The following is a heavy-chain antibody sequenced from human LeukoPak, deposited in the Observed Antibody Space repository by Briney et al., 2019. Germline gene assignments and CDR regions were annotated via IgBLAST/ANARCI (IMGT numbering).Heavy chain of an antibody. CDR1: GGSLSSDY. J-gene: IGHJ4*02. CDR2: IYYSVST. Sequence: SETLSLTCTVSGGSLSSDYWSWGRQPPGRGLEWSGCIYYSVSTNYNTPLTSRVTISVDTSTNKFSLRRSSVTAADTAVYYCARGAHSYGYPFDYWGQGTLVTVSS. CDR3: ARGAHSYGYPFDY. V-gene: IGHV4-59*08. D-gene: IGHD5-18*01.